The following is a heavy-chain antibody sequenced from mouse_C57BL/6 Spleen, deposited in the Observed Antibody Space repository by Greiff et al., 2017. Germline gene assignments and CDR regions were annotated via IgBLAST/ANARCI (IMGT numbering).Heavy chain of an antibody. D-gene: IGHD2-2*01. CDR3: ARHEGVALYYGYDWFAY. Sequence: QVQLQQSGAELVKPGASVKLSCKASGYTFTEYTIHWVKQRSGQGLEWIGWFYPGSGSIKYNEKFKDKATLTADKSSSTVYMELSRLTSEDSAVYFCARHEGVALYYGYDWFAYWGQGTLVTVSA. J-gene: IGHJ3*01. CDR2: FYPGSGSI. V-gene: IGHV1-62-2*01. CDR1: GYTFTEYT.